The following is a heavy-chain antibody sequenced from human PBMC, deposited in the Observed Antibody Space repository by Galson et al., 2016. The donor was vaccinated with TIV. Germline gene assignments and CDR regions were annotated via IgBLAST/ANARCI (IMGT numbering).Heavy chain of an antibody. Sequence: SVKVSCKASGGTFSTYVFNWVRLAPGQGLEWMGGIIPLFGTINYAQKFQSRVTITADESSTTVYMELNSLRSGDTAVYYCASDRNTALDAYHQYYGMDVWGQGTTVTVSS. CDR3: ASDRNTALDAYHQYYGMDV. D-gene: IGHD3-16*01. V-gene: IGHV1-69*13. CDR1: GGTFSTYV. CDR2: IIPLFGTI. J-gene: IGHJ6*02.